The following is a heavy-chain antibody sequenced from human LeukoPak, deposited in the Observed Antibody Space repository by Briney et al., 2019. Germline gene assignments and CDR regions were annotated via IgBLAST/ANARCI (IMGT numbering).Heavy chain of an antibody. CDR1: GFTFDDYA. D-gene: IGHD5-12*01. CDR2: ISWNSGGI. CDR3: AKSNNVDY. Sequence: GGSLRLSCAASGFTFDDYAMHWVRHAPGKGLEWVSGISWNSGGIGYADSVKGRFTISRDNAKNSLYLQMNSLRAEDTALYYCAKSNNVDYWGQGTLVTVSS. J-gene: IGHJ4*02. V-gene: IGHV3-9*01.